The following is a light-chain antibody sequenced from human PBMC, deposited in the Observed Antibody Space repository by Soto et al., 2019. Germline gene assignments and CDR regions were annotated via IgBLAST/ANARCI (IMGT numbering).Light chain of an antibody. CDR1: QSVHSN. Sequence: EMVMTQSPALLSVSPGESATLSCRXSQSVHSNYLAWYQQHPGQPPRLLIYGISTRATGIPARFSGSGSGTEFSLTISSLQSEDVAVYYCQQYSKWPITLGQGTRLEIK. CDR3: QQYSKWPIT. J-gene: IGKJ5*01. CDR2: GIS. V-gene: IGKV3-15*01.